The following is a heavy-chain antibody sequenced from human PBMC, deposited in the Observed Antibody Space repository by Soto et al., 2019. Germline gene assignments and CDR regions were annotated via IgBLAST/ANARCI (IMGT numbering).Heavy chain of an antibody. CDR1: GGSISSYY. Sequence: KPSETLSLTCTVSGGSISSYYWSWIRQPAGKGLEWIGRIYTSGSTNYNPSLKSRVTMSVDTSKNQFSLKLSSVTAADTAVYCCASGNYYDSSGYPGGFDYWGQGTLVTVSS. D-gene: IGHD3-22*01. V-gene: IGHV4-4*07. J-gene: IGHJ4*02. CDR2: IYTSGST. CDR3: ASGNYYDSSGYPGGFDY.